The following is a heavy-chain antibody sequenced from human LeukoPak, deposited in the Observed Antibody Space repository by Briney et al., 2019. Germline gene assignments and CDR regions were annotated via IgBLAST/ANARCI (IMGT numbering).Heavy chain of an antibody. J-gene: IGHJ6*03. D-gene: IGHD2-2*01. CDR1: GYTFTGYY. CDR2: INPNSGGT. V-gene: IGHV1-2*06. Sequence: ASVKVSCKASGYTFTGYYMHWVRQAPGQGLEWMGRINPNSGGTNYAQKFQGRVTMTRDTSISTAYMELSRLRSDDTAVYYCARDLRGWCSSTSCYYYYYMDVWGKGTTVTVSS. CDR3: ARDLRGWCSSTSCYYYYYMDV.